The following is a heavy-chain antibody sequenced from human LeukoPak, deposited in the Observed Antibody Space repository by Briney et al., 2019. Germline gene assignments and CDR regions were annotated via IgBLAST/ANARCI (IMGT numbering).Heavy chain of an antibody. CDR2: ISFDGGKK. CDR1: GFPFGGYA. V-gene: IGHV3-30*03. D-gene: IGHD6-13*01. J-gene: IGHJ4*02. Sequence: PGGSLRLSCPAPGFPFGGYAINWVRRAQGKGLEGVALISFDGGKKYYADSVKGRFTISRDNSKNTLYLQMNSLRAEDTAVYYCARRNIAAAALDYWGQGTLVTVSS. CDR3: ARRNIAAAALDY.